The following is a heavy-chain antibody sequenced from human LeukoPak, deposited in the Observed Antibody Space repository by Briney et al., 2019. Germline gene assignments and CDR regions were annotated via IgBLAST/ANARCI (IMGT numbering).Heavy chain of an antibody. CDR2: ISVSSNYI. Sequence: PGGSLRLSCAASGFTFSTYSMNCVRQAPGKGLEWVSSISVSSNYIYYADSVKGRFTISRDNAKNSLYLQMNSLRAEDTAVYYCARDLYSDNLGAFDIWGQGTMVTVSS. CDR1: GFTFSTYS. V-gene: IGHV3-21*01. CDR3: ARDLYSDNLGAFDI. J-gene: IGHJ3*02. D-gene: IGHD1-26*01.